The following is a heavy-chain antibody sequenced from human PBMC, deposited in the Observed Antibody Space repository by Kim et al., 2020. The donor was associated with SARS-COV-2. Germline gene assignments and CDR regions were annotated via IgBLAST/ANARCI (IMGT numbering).Heavy chain of an antibody. CDR3: ARKASSGWHLAY. CDR2: IYNTGIT. D-gene: IGHD6-19*01. J-gene: IGHJ4*02. V-gene: IGHV3-53*01. CDR1: GFTVSSDY. Sequence: GGSLRLSCAASGFTVSSDYMTWVRQAPGTGLEWVSVIYNTGITYYADSVRGRFTISRDNSKNTVYLQMNGLRDEDTAVYYCARKASSGWHLAYWGQGTLVTVSS.